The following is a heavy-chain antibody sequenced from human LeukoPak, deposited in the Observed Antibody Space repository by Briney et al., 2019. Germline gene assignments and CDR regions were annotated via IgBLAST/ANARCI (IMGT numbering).Heavy chain of an antibody. Sequence: AGGSLRLSCAASGFTFSSYWMSWVRQAPGKGLEWVANIKQDGSEKYYVDSVKGRFTISKDNAKNTVYLQMNNLRAEDTAVYYCVSFYETYWGRGTLVTVSS. CDR3: VSFYETY. D-gene: IGHD2-2*01. V-gene: IGHV3-7*01. CDR1: GFTFSSYW. CDR2: IKQDGSEK. J-gene: IGHJ4*02.